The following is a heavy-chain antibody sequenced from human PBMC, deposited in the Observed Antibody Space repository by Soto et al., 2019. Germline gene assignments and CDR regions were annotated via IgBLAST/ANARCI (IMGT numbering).Heavy chain of an antibody. CDR3: ARGKRIAARPEIS. J-gene: IGHJ5*02. D-gene: IGHD6-6*01. V-gene: IGHV4-31*03. Sequence: PSETLSLTCTVSGGSISSGGYYWSWIRQHPGKGLEWIGYIYYSGSTYYNPSLKSRVTISVDTSKNQFSLKLSSVTAADTAVYYCARGKRIAARPEISWGQGTLVTVSS. CDR2: IYYSGST. CDR1: GGSISSGGYY.